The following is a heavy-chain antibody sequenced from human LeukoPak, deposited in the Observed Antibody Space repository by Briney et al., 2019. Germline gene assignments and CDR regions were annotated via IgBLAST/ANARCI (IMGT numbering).Heavy chain of an antibody. D-gene: IGHD5-18*01. Sequence: GGSLRLSCAASGFTFSSYWMNWVRQAPGKGLEWVANIKQDGSEKYYVDSVKGRFTISRDNAKNSLYLQMNSLRAEDTAVYYCAKDLGWIHFAYWGQGTLVTVSS. CDR3: AKDLGWIHFAY. J-gene: IGHJ4*02. V-gene: IGHV3-7*01. CDR2: IKQDGSEK. CDR1: GFTFSSYW.